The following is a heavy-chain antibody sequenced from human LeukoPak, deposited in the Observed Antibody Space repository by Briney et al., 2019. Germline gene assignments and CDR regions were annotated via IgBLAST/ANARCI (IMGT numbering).Heavy chain of an antibody. J-gene: IGHJ3*02. Sequence: PSETLSLTCTVSGGSISSYYWGWIRQPPGKGLEWIGSIYYSGSTYYNPSLKSRVTISVDTSKNQFSLKLSSVTAADTAVYYCARASAFITMIVVSDDAFDIWGQGTMVTVSS. V-gene: IGHV4-39*01. CDR3: ARASAFITMIVVSDDAFDI. CDR1: GGSISSYY. CDR2: IYYSGST. D-gene: IGHD3-22*01.